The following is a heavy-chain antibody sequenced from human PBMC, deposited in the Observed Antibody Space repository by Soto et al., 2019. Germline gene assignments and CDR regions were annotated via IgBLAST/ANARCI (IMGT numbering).Heavy chain of an antibody. J-gene: IGHJ5*02. V-gene: IGHV3-15*01. CDR1: GFTFSHAW. D-gene: IGHD1-1*01. CDR3: CVVKRLEQYSTSGYWFDP. CDR2: IKSKADGETK. Sequence: PGGSLRLSCAASGFTFSHAWMSWVRQAPGKGLEWVGRIKSKADGETKDYGAPVRGRFTISRDDAKDTLYLQMNSLRIEDTAVYYCCVVKRLEQYSTSGYWFDPWGPGTLVTVSS.